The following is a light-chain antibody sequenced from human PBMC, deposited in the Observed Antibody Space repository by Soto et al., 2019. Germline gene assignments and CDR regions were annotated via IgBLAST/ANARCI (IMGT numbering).Light chain of an antibody. CDR2: DVS. V-gene: IGLV2-14*03. CDR3: SSHTSSSTVM. Sequence: QSALTQPASVSGSPGQSITISCTGTSSDVGGYNYVSWYQQHPGKAPKLMIYDVSNRPSGVSNRFSGSKSGNTASLTISGLQAEDEADYYCSSHTSSSTVMFGGGTQLTVL. CDR1: SSDVGGYNY. J-gene: IGLJ3*02.